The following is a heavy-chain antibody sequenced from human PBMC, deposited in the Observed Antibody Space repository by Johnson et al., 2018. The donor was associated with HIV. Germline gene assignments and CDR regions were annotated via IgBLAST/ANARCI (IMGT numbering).Heavy chain of an antibody. CDR3: AKCIWGSSLIDAFDI. CDR2: ISYDGSYK. Sequence: QVQLVESGGGVVQPGRSLRLSCAASGFTFSNYAMHWVRQAPGKGLEWVAVISYDGSYKYYADSVKGRFTISRDNSKNTLYLQMNSLRAEDTAVYYCAKCIWGSSLIDAFDIWGQGTMVTVSS. V-gene: IGHV3-30-3*02. CDR1: GFTFSNYA. J-gene: IGHJ3*02. D-gene: IGHD6-13*01.